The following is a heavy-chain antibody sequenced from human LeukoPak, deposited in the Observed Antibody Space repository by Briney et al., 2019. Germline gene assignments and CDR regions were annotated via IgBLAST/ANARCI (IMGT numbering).Heavy chain of an antibody. V-gene: IGHV4-61*01. CDR3: ARVARVNCSGGSCYLFNWFDP. J-gene: IGHJ5*02. Sequence: SETLSLTCTVSGGSVSSGSYYWSWIRQPPGKGLEWIGYIYYSGSTNYNPSLKSRVTISVDTSKNQFSLKLSSVTAADTAVYYCARVARVNCSGGSCYLFNWFDPWGQGTLVTFSS. CDR1: GGSVSSGSYY. D-gene: IGHD2-15*01. CDR2: IYYSGST.